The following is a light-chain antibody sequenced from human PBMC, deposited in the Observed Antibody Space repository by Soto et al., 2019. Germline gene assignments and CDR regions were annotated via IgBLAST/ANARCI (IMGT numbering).Light chain of an antibody. V-gene: IGKV1-39*01. Sequence: DIQMTQSPSSLSASVGDRVTITCRASQSVTTYLHWYQQKAGEAPKLLIYAISNFQSGVSSRFSGSESGTDFSLIINTLQPEDFGTYYCQQCYSTPWTFGQGTKVEIK. J-gene: IGKJ1*01. CDR2: AIS. CDR3: QQCYSTPWT. CDR1: QSVTTY.